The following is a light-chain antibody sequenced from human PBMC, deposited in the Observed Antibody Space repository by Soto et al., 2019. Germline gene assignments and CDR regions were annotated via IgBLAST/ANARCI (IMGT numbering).Light chain of an antibody. CDR2: DAS. V-gene: IGKV1-33*01. CDR1: RDIRKY. CDR3: QQYHTLVS. Sequence: DIQMTQSPSSLSASVGDRVTITCQASRDIRKYLNWYQQKPAKAPKLLIYDASNLETGVTSRFSGSGSGTDFTFTISSLQSEDIATYYCQQYHTLVSFGGGTKVEIK. J-gene: IGKJ4*01.